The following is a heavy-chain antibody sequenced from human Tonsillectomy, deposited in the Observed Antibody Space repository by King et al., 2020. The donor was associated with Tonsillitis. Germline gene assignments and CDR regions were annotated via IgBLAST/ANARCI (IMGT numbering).Heavy chain of an antibody. V-gene: IGHV4-39*01. D-gene: IGHD2-2*01. J-gene: IGHJ6*02. CDR3: ARHGSVVPAARGMDV. CDR2: VYYSGTT. CDR1: GGSISSASYY. Sequence: PESGPQLVKPSETLSLTCSVSGGSISSASYYWGWIRQPPGKGLECIGSVYYSGTTYYNPSLKSRVTMSVDTSKNPFSLKLIAVTAADTAVYYCARHGSVVPAARGMDVWGQGTTVTVSS.